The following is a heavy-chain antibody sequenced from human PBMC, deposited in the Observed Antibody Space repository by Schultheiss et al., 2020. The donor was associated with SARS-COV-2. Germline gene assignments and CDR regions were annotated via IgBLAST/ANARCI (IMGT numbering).Heavy chain of an antibody. Sequence: GGSLRLSCAASGFTFSSYEMNWVRQAPGKGLEWVSYISSSGSTIYYADSVKGRFTISRDNAKNSLYLQMNSLRAEDTAVYYCARNMITFGGVIVIHDAFDIWGQGTMVTVS. CDR2: ISSSGSTI. D-gene: IGHD3-16*02. V-gene: IGHV3-48*03. J-gene: IGHJ3*02. CDR3: ARNMITFGGVIVIHDAFDI. CDR1: GFTFSSYE.